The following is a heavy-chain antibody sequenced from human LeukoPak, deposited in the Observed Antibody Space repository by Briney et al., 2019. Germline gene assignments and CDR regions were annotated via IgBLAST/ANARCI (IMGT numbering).Heavy chain of an antibody. V-gene: IGHV4-34*01. D-gene: IGHD5-12*01. CDR2: VNHRGST. CDR1: GGSFSGYY. J-gene: IGHJ6*03. Sequence: SETLSLTCALSGGSFSGYYWNLIRQPPGKGLEWIGEVNHRGSTSYNPSLRSRVTISEDTSKNQFSLRLSSVTAADTAVYYRARVTSGNSGWPGHHYYFIDVWGKGTTVTVSS. CDR3: ARVTSGNSGWPGHHYYFIDV.